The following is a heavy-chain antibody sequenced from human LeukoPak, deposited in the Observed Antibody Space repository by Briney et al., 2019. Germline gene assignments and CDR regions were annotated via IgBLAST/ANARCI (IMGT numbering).Heavy chain of an antibody. Sequence: PSETLSLTCVVSGGSFSGYYWIWIRQPPGKGLEWIGSIYYSGSTYYNPSLKSRVTISVDTSKNQFSLKLSSVTAADTAVYYCARVGYSSSWYMPEYFQHWGQGTLVTVSS. CDR3: ARVGYSSSWYMPEYFQH. CDR1: GGSFSGYY. CDR2: IYYSGST. V-gene: IGHV4-34*01. J-gene: IGHJ1*01. D-gene: IGHD6-13*01.